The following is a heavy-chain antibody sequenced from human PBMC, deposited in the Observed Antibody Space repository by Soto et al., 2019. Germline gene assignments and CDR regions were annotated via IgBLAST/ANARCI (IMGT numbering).Heavy chain of an antibody. V-gene: IGHV4-39*01. CDR3: ATRYCSGGSCYPNRGAYFQH. D-gene: IGHD2-15*01. CDR2: IYYSGST. CDR1: GGSISSSSYY. J-gene: IGHJ1*01. Sequence: SETLSLTCTVSGGSISSSSYYWGWIRQPPGKGLEWIGSIYYSGSTYYNPSLKSRVTISVDTSKNQFSLKLSSVTAADTAVYYCATRYCSGGSCYPNRGAYFQHWGQGTLVTVSS.